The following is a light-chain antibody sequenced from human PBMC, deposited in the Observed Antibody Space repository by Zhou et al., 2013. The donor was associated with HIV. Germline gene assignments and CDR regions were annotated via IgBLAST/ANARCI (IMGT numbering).Light chain of an antibody. CDR1: QGIGSW. Sequence: DIQMTQSPSSVSASVGDRVTISCRASQGIGSWLAWFQQKPGKAPKLLIFAASSLQSGVPSRFSGSGSGTEFTLTISSLQPDDFATYYCQQYNTLVTFGQGTKLEIK. CDR3: QQYNTLVT. CDR2: AAS. V-gene: IGKV1D-16*01. J-gene: IGKJ2*01.